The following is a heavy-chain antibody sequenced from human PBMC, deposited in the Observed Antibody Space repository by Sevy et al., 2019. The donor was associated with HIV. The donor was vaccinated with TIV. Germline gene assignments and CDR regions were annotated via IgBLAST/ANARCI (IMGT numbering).Heavy chain of an antibody. J-gene: IGHJ6*03. Sequence: GGSLRLSCAVSGFSFDSYGMTWVRQAPGKGLEWVSAISGSGTRTYYADSVKGRFIISRDNSKNTLDLQMNSLRAEDTAIYYCVKWGGGHYDPDEIAYYFYYYNMDVWGKGTTVTVSS. CDR1: GFSFDSYG. V-gene: IGHV3-23*01. CDR3: VKWGGGHYDPDEIAYYFYYYNMDV. CDR2: ISGSGTRT. D-gene: IGHD3-22*01.